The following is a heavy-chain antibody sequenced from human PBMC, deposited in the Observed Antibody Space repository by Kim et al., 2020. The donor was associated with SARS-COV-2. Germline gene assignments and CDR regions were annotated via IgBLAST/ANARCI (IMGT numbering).Heavy chain of an antibody. J-gene: IGHJ4*02. CDR2: ISGGNVK. D-gene: IGHD3-22*01. Sequence: GGSLRLSCAASGFRFTNYYMTWIRQAPGKGLEWISYISGGNVKYYSDSVKGRFTVSRENAEDSVYLQLNGLRAEDTAVYYCSRVHYYDSSGYYCLDGWGQGTLVTVSS. CDR3: SRVHYYDSSGYYCLDG. V-gene: IGHV3-11*04. CDR1: GFRFTNYY.